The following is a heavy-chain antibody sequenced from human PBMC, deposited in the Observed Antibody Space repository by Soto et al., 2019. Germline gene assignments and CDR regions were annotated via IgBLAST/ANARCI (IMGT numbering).Heavy chain of an antibody. V-gene: IGHV4-4*02. J-gene: IGHJ4*02. Sequence: SETLSLTCAVSGGSISRSNWWSWVRQPPGKGLEWIGEIYHSGSTNYHPSLKSRVTISVDKSKNQFSLKLTSLTAADTAVYYCARSITFDWLFFDIWGQGTLVTSPQ. D-gene: IGHD3-9*01. CDR1: GGSISRSNW. CDR3: ARSITFDWLFFDI. CDR2: IYHSGST.